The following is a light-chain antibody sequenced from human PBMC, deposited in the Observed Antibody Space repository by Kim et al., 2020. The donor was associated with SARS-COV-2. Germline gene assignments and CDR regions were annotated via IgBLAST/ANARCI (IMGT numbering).Light chain of an antibody. J-gene: IGLJ3*02. CDR2: DVH. CDR1: THDVGAYNF. Sequence: TLPSPDTTHDVGAYNFVTWYQQHPGKAPKVVIFDVHQRPSGIPDRFSGSKSGYTASLTISVLQTEDEAEYHCFSYAGSYSLVFGGGTKLTVL. V-gene: IGLV2-11*03. CDR3: FSYAGSYSLV.